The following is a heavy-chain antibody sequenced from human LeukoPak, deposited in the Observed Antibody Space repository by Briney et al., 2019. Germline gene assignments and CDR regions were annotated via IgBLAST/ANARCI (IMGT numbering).Heavy chain of an antibody. CDR3: ARASSGFDY. J-gene: IGHJ4*02. Sequence: GSLRLSCAASGFTFSSYAMSWVRQAPGKGLGWVSVIYSVGTTFYADSVKGRFTISRDNSKNSLYLQMNSLRAGDTAVYYCARASSGFDYWGQGTLVTVSS. V-gene: IGHV3-66*01. D-gene: IGHD2-15*01. CDR1: GFTFSSYA. CDR2: IYSVGTT.